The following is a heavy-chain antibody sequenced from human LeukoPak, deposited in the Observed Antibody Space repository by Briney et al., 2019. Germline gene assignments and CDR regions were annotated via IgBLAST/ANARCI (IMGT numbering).Heavy chain of an antibody. CDR2: IIPIFGTA. CDR1: GGPFSSHT. J-gene: IGHJ4*02. V-gene: IGHV1-69*05. D-gene: IGHD6-6*01. CDR3: ASGRVPLSIAARRGGFFDY. Sequence: GASVKVSCKASGGPFSSHTITWVRQAPGQGLEWMGGIIPIFGTANYAQKFQGRVTITTDESTSTAYMELSSLRSEDTAVYYCASGRVPLSIAARRGGFFDYWGQGTLVTVSS.